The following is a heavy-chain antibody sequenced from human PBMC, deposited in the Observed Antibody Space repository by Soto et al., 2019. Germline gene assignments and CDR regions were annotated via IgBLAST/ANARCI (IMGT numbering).Heavy chain of an antibody. D-gene: IGHD2-2*01. V-gene: IGHV3-21*01. CDR1: GFTFSSYS. Sequence: GGSMRLSCAASGFTFSSYSMNWVRQAPGKGLEWVSSISSSSSYIYYADSVKGRFTISRDNAKNSLYLQMNSLRAEDTAVYYCARDLDSTSFFGYWGQGTLVTVSS. CDR2: ISSSSSYI. CDR3: ARDLDSTSFFGY. J-gene: IGHJ4*02.